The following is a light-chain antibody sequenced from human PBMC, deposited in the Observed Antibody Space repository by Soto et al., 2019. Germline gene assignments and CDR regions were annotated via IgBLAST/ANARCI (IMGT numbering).Light chain of an antibody. CDR3: CSYAGSISHYV. CDR2: DVS. J-gene: IGLJ1*01. CDR1: SSDVGAYNY. Sequence: QSALTQPASVSGSPGQSITISCTGTSSDVGAYNYVSWYKQHPGKAPNLMIYDVSNRPSGVSNRFSGSKSGNTASLTISGLQAEDEADYYCCSYAGSISHYVFGSGTQLTV. V-gene: IGLV2-14*01.